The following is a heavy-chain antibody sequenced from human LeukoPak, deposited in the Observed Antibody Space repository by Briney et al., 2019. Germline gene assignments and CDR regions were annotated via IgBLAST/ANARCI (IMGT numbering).Heavy chain of an antibody. CDR1: GYTFTSYG. CDR3: ARDYGDSDDAFDI. V-gene: IGHV1-18*01. CDR2: ISAYNGNT. Sequence: GASVTVPCTASGYTFTSYGISWVRQAPGQGLEWMGWISAYNGNTNYAQKLQGRVTMTTDTSTSTAYMELRSLRPDDTAVYYCARDYGDSDDAFDIWGQGTMVTVSS. D-gene: IGHD4-17*01. J-gene: IGHJ3*02.